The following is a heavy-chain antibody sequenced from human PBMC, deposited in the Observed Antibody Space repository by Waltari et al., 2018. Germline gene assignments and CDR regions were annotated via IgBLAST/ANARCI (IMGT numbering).Heavy chain of an antibody. V-gene: IGHV3-30-3*01. Sequence: QVQLVESGGGVVQPGRSLRLSCAASGFTFSSSAMHWVRQAPGKGREGVAVISYDGSNKFYADSVKGRFTISRDNSKTTLYLQMNSLRAEDTAVYYCARDPDGDYTGAFDIWGQGTMVTVSS. CDR3: ARDPDGDYTGAFDI. J-gene: IGHJ3*02. CDR1: GFTFSSSA. CDR2: ISYDGSNK. D-gene: IGHD4-17*01.